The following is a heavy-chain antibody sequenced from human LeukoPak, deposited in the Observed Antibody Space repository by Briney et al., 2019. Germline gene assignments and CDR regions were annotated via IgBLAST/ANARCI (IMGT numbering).Heavy chain of an antibody. J-gene: IGHJ4*02. Sequence: GASVKVSCKASGYTFTSYGISWVRQAPGQGLEWMGGIIPIFGTANYAQKFQGRVTITADESTSTAYMELSSLRSEDTAVYYCSADSSGYPFDHWGQGTLVTVSS. D-gene: IGHD3-22*01. V-gene: IGHV1-69*13. CDR3: SADSSGYPFDH. CDR2: IIPIFGTA. CDR1: GYTFTSYG.